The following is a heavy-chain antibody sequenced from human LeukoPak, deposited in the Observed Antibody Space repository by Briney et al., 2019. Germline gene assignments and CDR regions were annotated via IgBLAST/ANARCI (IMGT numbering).Heavy chain of an antibody. CDR3: ARAVEMATITY. D-gene: IGHD5-24*01. J-gene: IGHJ4*02. Sequence: GSLRLSCAASGFTFSSYAMHWIRQPPGKGLEWIGEINHSGSTNYNPSLKSRVTISVDTSKNQFSLKLSSVTAADTAVYYCARAVEMATITYWGQGTLVTVSS. CDR2: INHSGST. V-gene: IGHV4-34*01. CDR1: GFTFSSYA.